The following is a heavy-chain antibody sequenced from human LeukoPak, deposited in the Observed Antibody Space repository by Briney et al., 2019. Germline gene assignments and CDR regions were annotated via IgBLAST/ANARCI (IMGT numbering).Heavy chain of an antibody. D-gene: IGHD6-13*01. CDR2: ISAYNGNT. CDR3: ARSQAPSSSWYASYYYYGMDV. CDR1: GYTFTSYG. Sequence: GASVTVSCKASGYTFTSYGISWVRQAPGQGLEWMGWISAYNGNTNYAQKLQGRVTMTTDTSTSTAYMELRSLRSDDTAVYYCARSQAPSSSWYASYYYYGMDVWGQGTTVTVSS. J-gene: IGHJ6*02. V-gene: IGHV1-18*01.